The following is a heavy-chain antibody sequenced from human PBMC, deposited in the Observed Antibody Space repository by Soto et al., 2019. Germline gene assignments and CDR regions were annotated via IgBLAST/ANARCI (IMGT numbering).Heavy chain of an antibody. CDR1: GGSISSYY. CDR3: ARRQWLAISNWFDP. Sequence: QVQLQESGPGLVKPSETLSLTCTVSGGSISSYYWSWIRQPPGKGLEWIGYIYYSGSTNYNPSLKRRVTISVDTSKNQFSLKLSSVTAADTAVYYCARRQWLAISNWFDPWGQGTLVTVSS. CDR2: IYYSGST. V-gene: IGHV4-59*01. D-gene: IGHD6-19*01. J-gene: IGHJ5*02.